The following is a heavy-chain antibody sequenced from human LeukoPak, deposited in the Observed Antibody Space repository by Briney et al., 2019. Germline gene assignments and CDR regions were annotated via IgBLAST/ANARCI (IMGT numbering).Heavy chain of an antibody. CDR1: GFTFSSYA. Sequence: GGSLRLSCAASGFTFSSYAMSWVRQAPGKGLEWVSAVSGSGGSTYYADSVKGRFTISRDNSKNTLYLQMNSLRAEDTAVYYCAKVRRGQWLAQIRYYFDYWGQGTLVTVSS. CDR2: VSGSGGST. CDR3: AKVRRGQWLAQIRYYFDY. V-gene: IGHV3-23*01. J-gene: IGHJ4*02. D-gene: IGHD6-19*01.